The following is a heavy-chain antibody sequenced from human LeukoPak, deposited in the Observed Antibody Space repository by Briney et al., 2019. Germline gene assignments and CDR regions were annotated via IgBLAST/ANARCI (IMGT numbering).Heavy chain of an antibody. Sequence: PSETLSLTCTVSGGSISSYYWSWIRQPPGKGLDWIGYIYYSGSTNYNPSLKSRVTISVDTSKNQFSLKLSSVTAADTAVYYCASSKYSSSSPDYWGQGTLVTVSS. V-gene: IGHV4-59*01. D-gene: IGHD6-6*01. CDR1: GGSISSYY. CDR3: ASSKYSSSSPDY. J-gene: IGHJ4*02. CDR2: IYYSGST.